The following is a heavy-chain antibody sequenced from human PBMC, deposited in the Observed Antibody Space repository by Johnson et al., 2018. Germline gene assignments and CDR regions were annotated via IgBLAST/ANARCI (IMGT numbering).Heavy chain of an antibody. CDR2: IWYDGSNK. Sequence: QVQLVQSGGGVVQPGRSLRLSCAASGFTFSSYGMHWVRQAPGKGLEWVAVIWYDGSNKYYADSVQGRFTISRDNSKNTLYPQMNSLRAEDTAVYYCAKASSGWITDAFDIWGQGTMVTVSS. D-gene: IGHD6-19*01. V-gene: IGHV3-33*06. CDR3: AKASSGWITDAFDI. CDR1: GFTFSSYG. J-gene: IGHJ3*02.